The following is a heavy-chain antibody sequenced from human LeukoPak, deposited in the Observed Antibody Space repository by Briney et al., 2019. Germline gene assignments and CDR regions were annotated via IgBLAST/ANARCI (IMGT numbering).Heavy chain of an antibody. Sequence: SETLSLTFTVSGVSTNTYYYWSWIRQPPGKGLEWIGYVDYSGRTKYSPSLKSRVTISVDTSKYQFSLELSSVTAADTAVYYCATNIPTPTTSPPLGYWGQGTLVTVSS. CDR2: VDYSGRT. CDR1: GVSTNTYYY. D-gene: IGHD1-26*01. J-gene: IGHJ4*02. V-gene: IGHV4-59*08. CDR3: ATNIPTPTTSPPLGY.